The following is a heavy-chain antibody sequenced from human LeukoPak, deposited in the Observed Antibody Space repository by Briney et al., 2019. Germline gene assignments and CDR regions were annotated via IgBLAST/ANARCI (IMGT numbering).Heavy chain of an antibody. D-gene: IGHD5-18*01. V-gene: IGHV4-34*01. CDR3: ARHVRGGTATLFDY. CDR1: GGSFSGYY. CDR2: INHSGST. Sequence: SETLSLTCAVYGGSFSGYYWSWIRQPPGKGLEWIGEINHSGSTNYNPSLKSRVTISVDTSKNQFSLKLSSVTAADTAVYYCARHVRGGTATLFDYWGQGTLVTVSS. J-gene: IGHJ4*02.